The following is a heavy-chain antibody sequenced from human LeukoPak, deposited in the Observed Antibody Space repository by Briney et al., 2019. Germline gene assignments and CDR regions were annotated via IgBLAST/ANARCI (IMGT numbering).Heavy chain of an antibody. CDR2: IYSSGST. Sequence: SETLSLTCTLSGGSINSGNYYWNWIRQPAGKGLEWLGRIYSSGSTNYNPSLKSRVTISRDTSKNQFSLKLNSVTAADTALYYCARDSSLDAFDVWGQGTMVTVSS. V-gene: IGHV4-61*02. CDR3: ARDSSLDAFDV. CDR1: GGSINSGNYY. J-gene: IGHJ3*01.